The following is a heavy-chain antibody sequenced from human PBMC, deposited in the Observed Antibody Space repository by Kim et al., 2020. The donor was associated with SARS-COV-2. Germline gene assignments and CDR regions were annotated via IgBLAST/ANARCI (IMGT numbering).Heavy chain of an antibody. V-gene: IGHV3-33*01. CDR3: ARDDRQSSSPNEPYDAFDI. CDR1: GFTFSSYG. D-gene: IGHD6-6*01. CDR2: IWYDGSNK. Sequence: GGSLRLSCAASGFTFSSYGMHWVRQAPGKGLEWVAVIWYDGSNKYYADSVKGRFTISRDNSKNTLYLQMNSLRAEDTAVYYCARDDRQSSSPNEPYDAFDIWGQGTMVTVSS. J-gene: IGHJ3*02.